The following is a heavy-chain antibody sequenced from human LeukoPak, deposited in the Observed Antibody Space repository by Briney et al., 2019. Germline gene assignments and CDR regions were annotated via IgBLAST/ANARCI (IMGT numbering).Heavy chain of an antibody. V-gene: IGHV1-2*02. Sequence: GASVKVSCKASGYTFTGYYMHWVRQAPGQGLEWMGWINPNRGGTNYAQKFQGRVTMTRDTSISTAYMELSRLRSDDTAVYYCARAKQLCTFDYWGQGTLVTVSS. CDR1: GYTFTGYY. CDR3: ARAKQLCTFDY. CDR2: INPNRGGT. J-gene: IGHJ4*02. D-gene: IGHD5-18*01.